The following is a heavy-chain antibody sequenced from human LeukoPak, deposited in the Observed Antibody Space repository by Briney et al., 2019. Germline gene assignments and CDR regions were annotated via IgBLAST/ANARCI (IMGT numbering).Heavy chain of an antibody. Sequence: PSETLSLTCTVSGGSISSHYWSWIRQPPGKGLEWIGYIYYSGSTNYNPSLKSRVTISVDTSKNQFSLKLSSVTAADTAVYYCARGGGGSYYDFWSGYYPYYFDYWGQGTLVTVSS. J-gene: IGHJ4*02. CDR2: IYYSGST. CDR3: ARGGGGSYYDFWSGYYPYYFDY. CDR1: GGSISSHY. V-gene: IGHV4-59*11. D-gene: IGHD3-3*01.